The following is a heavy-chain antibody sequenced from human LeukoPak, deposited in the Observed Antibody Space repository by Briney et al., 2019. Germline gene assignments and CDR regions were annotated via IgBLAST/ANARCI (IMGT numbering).Heavy chain of an antibody. Sequence: ASVKVSCKASGYTFTDQWIHWVRQAPGQGLEWVGWINPNSGGTNYAETFEGRIAMTTDTSINTAYMEMSRPTSDDTAVYYCARAHSSLRLYHFDYWGQGTLVTVSS. CDR2: INPNSGGT. V-gene: IGHV1-2*02. CDR1: GYTFTDQW. J-gene: IGHJ4*02. D-gene: IGHD6-13*01. CDR3: ARAHSSLRLYHFDY.